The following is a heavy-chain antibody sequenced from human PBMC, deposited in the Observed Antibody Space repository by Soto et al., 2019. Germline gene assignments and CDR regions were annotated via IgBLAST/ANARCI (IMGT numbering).Heavy chain of an antibody. CDR3: ARGSGWYPPVDY. J-gene: IGHJ4*02. CDR2: INAGNGNT. V-gene: IGHV1-3*05. D-gene: IGHD6-19*01. CDR1: GYTFTSYA. Sequence: QVQLVQSGAEEKKPGASVKVSCKASGYTFTSYAMNWVRQAPGQRLEWMGWINAGNGNTKYSQKFQGRVTITRDTSASTAYRELSSLRSEDTAVYYSARGSGWYPPVDYWGQGTLVTVYS.